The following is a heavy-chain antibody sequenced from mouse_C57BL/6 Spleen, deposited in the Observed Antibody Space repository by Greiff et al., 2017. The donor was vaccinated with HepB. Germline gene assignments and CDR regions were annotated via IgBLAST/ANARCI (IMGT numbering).Heavy chain of an antibody. J-gene: IGHJ2*01. CDR1: GFTFSSYA. CDR2: ISDGGSYT. Sequence: EVQLVESGGGLVKPGGSLKLSCAASGFTFSSYAMSWVRQTPEKRLEWVATISDGGSYTYYPDNVKGRFTISRDNAKNNLYLQMSHLKSEDTAMYYCAREGRDYDEGYYFDYWGQGTTLTVSS. V-gene: IGHV5-4*01. CDR3: AREGRDYDEGYYFDY. D-gene: IGHD2-4*01.